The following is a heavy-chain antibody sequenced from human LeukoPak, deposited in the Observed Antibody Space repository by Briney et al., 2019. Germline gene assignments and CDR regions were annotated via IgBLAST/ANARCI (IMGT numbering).Heavy chain of an antibody. D-gene: IGHD3-10*01. V-gene: IGHV4-39*07. CDR3: ARLGLLWFGEGYYFDY. CDR1: GGSISSSSYY. J-gene: IGHJ4*02. CDR2: IYYSGST. Sequence: PSETLSLTCTVSGGSISSSSYYWGWIRQPPGKGLGWIGGIYYSGSTYYNPSLKSRVTISVDTSKNQFSLKLSSVAAADTAVYYCARLGLLWFGEGYYFDYWGQGTLVTVSS.